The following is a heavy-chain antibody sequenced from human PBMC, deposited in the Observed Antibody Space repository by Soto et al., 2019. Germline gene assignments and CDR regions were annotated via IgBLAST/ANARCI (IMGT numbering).Heavy chain of an antibody. V-gene: IGHV1-18*01. CDR1: GYSFSNYN. D-gene: IGHD3-16*01. J-gene: IGHJ3*02. CDR3: ARDKVWGGFDI. Sequence: ALVKVSCKSSGYSFSNYNFCWVRQAPGQGLEWLGWISGYNGNTNYAQKLQGRVTLTTDSFTSTAYMELRSLRSDDTAIYYCARDKVWGGFDIWGQGTMVTVSS. CDR2: ISGYNGNT.